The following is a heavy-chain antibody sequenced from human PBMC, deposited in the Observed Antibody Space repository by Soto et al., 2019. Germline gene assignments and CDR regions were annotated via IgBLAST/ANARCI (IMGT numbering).Heavy chain of an antibody. V-gene: IGHV3-30*18. J-gene: IGHJ6*02. Sequence: GGSLRLSCAASGYTFSDYGMHWVRQAPGKGLEWVAVITYDGNKKYYADSVKGRFTISRDNSKNTLYLQMDSLRGEDTAVYYCAKWAHNGMDVWGQGTTVTVSS. CDR1: GYTFSDYG. CDR3: AKWAHNGMDV. CDR2: ITYDGNKK.